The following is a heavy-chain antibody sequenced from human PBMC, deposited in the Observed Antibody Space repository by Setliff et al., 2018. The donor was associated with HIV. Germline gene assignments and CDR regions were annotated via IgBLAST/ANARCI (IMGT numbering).Heavy chain of an antibody. V-gene: IGHV4-59*01. Sequence: PSETLSLTCSVSGASISSYYWSWIRQPPGKGLEWIGYISPTGNTNYNPSLKSRITISVDTSKNQVSLKLSSVTAADTAVYYCARGRKKTLAVSGTRYFDFWGQGTLVTVS. J-gene: IGHJ4*02. CDR3: ARGRKKTLAVSGTRYFDF. CDR1: GASISSYY. CDR2: ISPTGNT. D-gene: IGHD6-19*01.